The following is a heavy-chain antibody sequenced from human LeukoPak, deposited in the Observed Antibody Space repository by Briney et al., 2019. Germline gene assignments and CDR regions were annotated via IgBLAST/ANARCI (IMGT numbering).Heavy chain of an antibody. CDR3: AKERYCGGGSCYSAFDY. Sequence: GGSLRLSCAASGFTFSSYGMYWVRQAPGKGLEWVSAISGSGGSTYYADSVKGRFTISRDNSKNTLYLQMNSLRAEDTAVYYCAKERYCGGGSCYSAFDYWGQGTLVTVSS. CDR1: GFTFSSYG. V-gene: IGHV3-23*01. CDR2: ISGSGGST. J-gene: IGHJ4*02. D-gene: IGHD2-15*01.